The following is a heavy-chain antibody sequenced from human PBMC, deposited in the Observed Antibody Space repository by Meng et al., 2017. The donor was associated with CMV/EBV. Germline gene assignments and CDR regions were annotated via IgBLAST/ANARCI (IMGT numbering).Heavy chain of an antibody. Sequence: GESLKISCAASGFTFSSYSMNWVRQAPGKGLEWVSSITSSSSYIYYADSVKGRFTISRDNAKNSLYLQMGSLRAEDTAVYYCARDRLIVEVPAAIRDNWFDPWGQGTLVTVSS. D-gene: IGHD2-2*02. CDR2: ITSSSSYI. J-gene: IGHJ5*02. CDR1: GFTFSSYS. CDR3: ARDRLIVEVPAAIRDNWFDP. V-gene: IGHV3-21*01.